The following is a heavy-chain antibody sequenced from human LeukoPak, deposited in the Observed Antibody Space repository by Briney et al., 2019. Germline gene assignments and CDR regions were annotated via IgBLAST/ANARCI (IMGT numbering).Heavy chain of an antibody. D-gene: IGHD2-15*01. V-gene: IGHV3-7*04. CDR1: GFTFSRYW. CDR2: IKQDGSEI. CDR3: ARGRTLGPTPAATPYYIDC. J-gene: IGHJ4*02. Sequence: GGSLTLSCAASGFTFSRYWMTWVRQVAGKGLEWVANIKQDGSEIPYVGSVKGRSSLSRDNAKHSLYLQMNSRRAEDTAVYYCARGRTLGPTPAATPYYIDCGGQGTLVTVSS.